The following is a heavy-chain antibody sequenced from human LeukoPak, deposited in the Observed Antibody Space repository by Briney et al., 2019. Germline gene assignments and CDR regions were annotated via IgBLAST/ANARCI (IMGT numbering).Heavy chain of an antibody. J-gene: IGHJ4*02. D-gene: IGHD4-17*01. V-gene: IGHV1-2*02. Sequence: GASVKVSCKASRYTFTGYYMHWVRQAPGQGLEWMGWINPNSGGTNYAQKFQGRVTMTRDTSISTAYMELSRLRSDDTAVYYCAGDHSGDYVREYDYWGQGTLVTVSS. CDR1: RYTFTGYY. CDR3: AGDHSGDYVREYDY. CDR2: INPNSGGT.